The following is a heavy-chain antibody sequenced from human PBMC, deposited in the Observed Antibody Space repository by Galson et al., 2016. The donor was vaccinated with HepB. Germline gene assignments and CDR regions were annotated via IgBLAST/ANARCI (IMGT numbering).Heavy chain of an antibody. D-gene: IGHD3-22*01. CDR1: GGTFSSYA. CDR2: IVPMFATA. Sequence: SVKVSCKASGGTFSSYAISWLRQAPGQGPEWMGGIVPMFATANYAQKFQGRVTITADESTTTAYMELSSLRSEDTAVYYCARHVTDSITMMVVIMTDAFDMWGQGTMVAVSS. J-gene: IGHJ3*02. CDR3: ARHVTDSITMMVVIMTDAFDM. V-gene: IGHV1-69*13.